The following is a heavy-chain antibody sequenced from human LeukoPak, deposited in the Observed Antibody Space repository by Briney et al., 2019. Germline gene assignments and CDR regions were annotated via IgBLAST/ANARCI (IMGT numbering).Heavy chain of an antibody. CDR2: IDTGGST. V-gene: IGHV4-61*02. CDR3: ARNHYVSGSANCFDP. Sequence: PSETLSLTCTVSGGSISSSSYYWSWIRQPAGKGLEWIGRIDTGGSTNYNPSLKSRVTMSVDTSKNQFSLKLSSVTAADTAVYYCARNHYVSGSANCFDPWGQGTLVTVSS. J-gene: IGHJ5*02. D-gene: IGHD3-10*01. CDR1: GGSISSSSYY.